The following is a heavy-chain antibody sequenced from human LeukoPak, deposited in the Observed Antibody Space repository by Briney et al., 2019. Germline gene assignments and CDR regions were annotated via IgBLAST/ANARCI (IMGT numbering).Heavy chain of an antibody. CDR2: ISGSGGST. CDR1: GFTFSSYA. J-gene: IGHJ4*02. CDR3: AKTDYSSTLYYFDY. V-gene: IGHV3-23*01. D-gene: IGHD6-13*01. Sequence: PGGSLRLSCAASGFTFSSYAMSWVRQAPGKGLEWVSAISGSGGSTYYADSVKGRFTISRDNSRNTLYLQMNSLRAEDTAVYYCAKTDYSSTLYYFDYWGQGTLVTVSS.